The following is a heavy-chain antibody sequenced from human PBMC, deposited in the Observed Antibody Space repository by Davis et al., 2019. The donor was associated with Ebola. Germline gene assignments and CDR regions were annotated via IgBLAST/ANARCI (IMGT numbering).Heavy chain of an antibody. CDR2: ISPIFNTT. V-gene: IGHV1-69*13. Sequence: SSVPVSCKPSVCTFSTYTITWVRQAPGPGLEWMGRISPIFNTTNYAQKFQGKVTITADESTSTAYMELSSLRSEDTAVYYCARDWSMLGGFDYWGQGTLVTVSS. J-gene: IGHJ4*02. CDR1: VCTFSTYT. D-gene: IGHD3-3*01. CDR3: ARDWSMLGGFDY.